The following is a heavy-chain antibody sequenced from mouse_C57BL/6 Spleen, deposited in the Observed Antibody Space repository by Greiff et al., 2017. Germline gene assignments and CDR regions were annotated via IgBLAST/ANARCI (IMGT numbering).Heavy chain of an antibody. CDR1: GYAFSSSW. J-gene: IGHJ2*01. V-gene: IGHV1-82*01. CDR3: ARERKYYGSSYGYFDY. CDR2: IYPGDGDT. D-gene: IGHD1-1*01. Sequence: VKLVESGPELVKPGVSVKISCKASGYAFSSSWMTWVKQRPGKGLEWIGRIYPGDGDTNYNGKFKGKATLTADKSSSTAYMQISSLTSEDSAVYFCARERKYYGSSYGYFDYWGQGTTLTVSS.